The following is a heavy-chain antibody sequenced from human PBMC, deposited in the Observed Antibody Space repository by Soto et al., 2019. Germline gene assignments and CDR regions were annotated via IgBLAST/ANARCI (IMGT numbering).Heavy chain of an antibody. CDR1: GFTFSSYA. CDR2: ISGSGGST. J-gene: IGHJ4*02. D-gene: IGHD5-18*01. V-gene: IGHV3-23*01. CDR3: AKDEWIPLWLYRDQKD. Sequence: EVQLLESGGGLVQPGGSLRLSCAASGFTFSSYAMSWVRQAPGKGLEWVSAISGSGGSTYYADSVKGRFTISRDYSKNTLYLQMNSLRAEDTAVYYCAKDEWIPLWLYRDQKDWGQGTLVTVSS.